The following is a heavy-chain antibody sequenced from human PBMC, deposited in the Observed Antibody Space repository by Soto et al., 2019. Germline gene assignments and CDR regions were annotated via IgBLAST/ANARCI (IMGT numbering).Heavy chain of an antibody. CDR2: ISAYNGNT. J-gene: IGHJ4*02. V-gene: IGHV1-18*04. D-gene: IGHD6-6*01. CDR1: GYTFTSYG. CDR3: ARGSHRYGQLVGYY. Sequence: ASVKVSCKASGYTFTSYGISWVRQAPGQGLEWMGWISAYNGNTNYAQKLQGRVTMTTDTSTSTAYMELRSLRADDTAVYYCARGSHRYGQLVGYYWGQGTLVTVSS.